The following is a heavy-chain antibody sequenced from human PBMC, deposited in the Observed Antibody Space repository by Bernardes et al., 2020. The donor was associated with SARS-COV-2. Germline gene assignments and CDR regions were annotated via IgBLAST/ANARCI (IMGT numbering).Heavy chain of an antibody. CDR2: ISSTGTTI. V-gene: IGHV3-48*01. Sequence: GGSLRLSCEASGFIFSTYDMYWVRQAPGKGLEWLSYISSTGTTIYYADSVEGRFSISRDNSKNTLSLQMNSLRAEDTAVYHCAKDLSSWSPDYYYGMDVWGQGTTVTVSS. D-gene: IGHD6-13*01. J-gene: IGHJ6*02. CDR1: GFIFSTYD. CDR3: AKDLSSWSPDYYYGMDV.